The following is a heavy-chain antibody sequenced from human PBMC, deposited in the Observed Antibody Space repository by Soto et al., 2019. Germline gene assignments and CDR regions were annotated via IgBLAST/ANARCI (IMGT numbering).Heavy chain of an antibody. CDR2: IWYDGSNK. Sequence: VGSLRLSCAASGFTFSSYGMHWFHQAPVNGLEWVAGIWYDGSNKYYADSVKGRFTISRDNSKNTLYLQMNSLRAEDTAVYYCASDEVPPDYDILTGYYTHYYYGMDVWGQGTTVTVSS. D-gene: IGHD3-9*01. J-gene: IGHJ6*02. CDR3: ASDEVPPDYDILTGYYTHYYYGMDV. CDR1: GFTFSSYG. V-gene: IGHV3-33*01.